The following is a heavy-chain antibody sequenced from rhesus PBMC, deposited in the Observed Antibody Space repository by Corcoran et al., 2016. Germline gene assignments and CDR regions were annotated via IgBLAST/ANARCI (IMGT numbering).Heavy chain of an antibody. J-gene: IGHJ5-2*01. CDR2: IHRSNVNK. CDR3: ARPGFSLDV. V-gene: IGHV1-200*01. D-gene: IGHD3-9*01. Sequence: QVQLVQSGAEVKKPGASVKLSCKASGYTFTSYSINWVRQAPGQGLDWMEWIHRSNVNKGYAQKFKGRVTMTRGTSTNTAYMELGSLRSEDTAVYYCARPGFSLDVWGREFWSPSPQ. CDR1: GYTFTSYS.